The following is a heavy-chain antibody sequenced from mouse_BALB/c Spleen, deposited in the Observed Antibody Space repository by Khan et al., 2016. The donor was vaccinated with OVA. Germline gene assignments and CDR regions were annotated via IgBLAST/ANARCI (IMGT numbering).Heavy chain of an antibody. J-gene: IGHJ4*01. CDR1: GYSITSDYA. CDR2: ISYSGST. D-gene: IGHD4-1*01. Sequence: EVQLQESGPGLVKPSQSLSLTCTVTGYSITSDYAWNWIRQFPGNQLEWMGYISYSGSTTYNPSLKSRISITRDTPTNQCFRKLNSVTTEDTARYYCARALGRYYAMAYWGQGNSVTVSS. V-gene: IGHV3-2*02. CDR3: ARALGRYYAMAY.